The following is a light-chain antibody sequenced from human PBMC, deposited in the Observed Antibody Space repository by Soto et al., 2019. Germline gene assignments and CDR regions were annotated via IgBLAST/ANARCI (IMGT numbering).Light chain of an antibody. CDR1: QNVANY. Sequence: EIVLTQSPATLSLSPEERATLSCRASQNVANYLNWYQQKPGQAPRLLIYGASSRGTGIPDRFSGSGSGTDFTLTISRLEDEDFAVYYCQRYGSSITFGHGTKVDIK. CDR3: QRYGSSIT. V-gene: IGKV3-20*01. CDR2: GAS. J-gene: IGKJ3*01.